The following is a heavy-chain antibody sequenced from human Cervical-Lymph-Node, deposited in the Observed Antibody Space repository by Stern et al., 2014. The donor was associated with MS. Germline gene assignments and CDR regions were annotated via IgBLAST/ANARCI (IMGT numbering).Heavy chain of an antibody. Sequence: QLQLQESGPGLVKPSETLSLTCIVSGVFISNSTYYWGWIRQSPGKGLEWIGSIYYGGRTYYNPSLKSRVTISLDTSQNHFSLGLTSVTATDTAVYFCLHSSEYWGRGALVTVSS. V-gene: IGHV4-39*02. J-gene: IGHJ4*02. CDR3: LHSSEY. CDR2: IYYGGRT. D-gene: IGHD6-25*01. CDR1: GVFISNSTYY.